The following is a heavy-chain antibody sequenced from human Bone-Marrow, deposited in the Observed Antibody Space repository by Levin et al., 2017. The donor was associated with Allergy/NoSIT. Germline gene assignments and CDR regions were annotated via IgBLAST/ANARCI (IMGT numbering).Heavy chain of an antibody. D-gene: IGHD2-2*01. V-gene: IGHV3-7*01. CDR3: ARPDCSGTSCYYFFDS. CDR2: INKDGSHA. CDR1: GFAFSNYW. Sequence: GGSLRLSCAASGFAFSNYWMTWVRQAPGKGLEWVANINKDGSHANYMDSMKGRFTISRDNAKNSLYLQMNSLRDEDTAVYYCARPDCSGTSCYYFFDSWGQGTLVTVSS. J-gene: IGHJ4*02.